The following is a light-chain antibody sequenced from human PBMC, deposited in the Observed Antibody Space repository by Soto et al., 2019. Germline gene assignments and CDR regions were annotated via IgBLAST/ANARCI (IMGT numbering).Light chain of an antibody. CDR1: QSVSSNY. CDR2: GAS. J-gene: IGKJ1*01. CDR3: QQYGRSPAT. Sequence: ENALTQSPGTLSLSPRERATLSCRASQSVSSNYLAWYQQNPGQAPRLLIFGASSRASGIPDRFSVSGSGTDVTLTSGRLEPEDCVVYYCQQYGRSPATFGEGTKVELK. V-gene: IGKV3-20*01.